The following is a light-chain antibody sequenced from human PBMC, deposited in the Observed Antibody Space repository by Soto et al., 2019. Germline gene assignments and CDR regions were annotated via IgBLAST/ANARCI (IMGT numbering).Light chain of an antibody. CDR1: QSISSW. Sequence: DIQMTQSPSTLSASVGDRVTITCRASQSISSWLAWYQQKPGKAPKLLIYKATILESGVASSFSGSGSGTEFSLTISSLQPDDFASYYCQQYNSYATFGQGTKVEIK. V-gene: IGKV1-5*03. CDR2: KAT. CDR3: QQYNSYAT. J-gene: IGKJ1*01.